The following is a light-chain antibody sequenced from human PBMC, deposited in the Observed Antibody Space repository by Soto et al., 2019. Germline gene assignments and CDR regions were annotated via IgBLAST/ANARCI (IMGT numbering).Light chain of an antibody. V-gene: IGKV1-5*03. Sequence: DIQMTQSPSTLSASVGDRVTITCRASQSISTCFAWYQQKPGRAHILLIYEASNLASGVPSRFSGSGSGTEFTLTISGLRPDDVAIYFCLQSNSYLYTFGQGTKVDI. J-gene: IGKJ2*01. CDR1: QSISTC. CDR2: EAS. CDR3: LQSNSYLYT.